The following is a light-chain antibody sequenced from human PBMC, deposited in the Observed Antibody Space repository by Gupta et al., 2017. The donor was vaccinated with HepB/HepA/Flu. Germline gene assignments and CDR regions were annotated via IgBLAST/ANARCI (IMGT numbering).Light chain of an antibody. CDR3: QQLNSYPRAPLT. V-gene: IGKV1-9*01. J-gene: IGKJ4*01. CDR2: ASS. Sequence: DIQVTQSPSFLSASVRDRVTSTCRASQGISSYLAWYQQKPGKAPKLLIYASSTLQSGVPSRFSGSGSGTEFTLTISSLQPEDFATYYCQQLNSYPRAPLTFGGGTKVEIK. CDR1: QGISSY.